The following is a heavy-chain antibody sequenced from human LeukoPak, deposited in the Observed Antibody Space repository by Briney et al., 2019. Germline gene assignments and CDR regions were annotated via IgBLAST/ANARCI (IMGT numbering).Heavy chain of an antibody. D-gene: IGHD6-19*01. CDR1: GFTFDDYG. J-gene: IGHJ6*02. Sequence: GGSLRLSCAASGFTFDDYGMSWVRQAPGKGLEWVSGINWNGGSTGYADSVKGRFTISRDNSKNTLYLEMNSLRAEDTAVFYCARELHVIRDYSSAWYQGGGMDVWGQGTTVTVSS. CDR2: INWNGGST. V-gene: IGHV3-20*04. CDR3: ARELHVIRDYSSAWYQGGGMDV.